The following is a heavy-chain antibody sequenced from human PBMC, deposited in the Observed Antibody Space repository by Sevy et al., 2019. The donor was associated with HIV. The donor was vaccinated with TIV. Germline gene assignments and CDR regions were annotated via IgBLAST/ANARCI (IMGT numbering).Heavy chain of an antibody. CDR2: IKTKTYSGTT. CDR1: GFTFGDYA. V-gene: IGHV3-49*03. D-gene: IGHD6-19*01. J-gene: IGHJ4*02. CDR3: TRDLYGSGWFYFDY. Sequence: GGSVRLSCTASGFTFGDYAMSWFRQAPGKGLEWVGFIKTKTYSGTTEYAASVKGRFIISRDDSKNIAYLQMNSLKTEDTAVYYCTRDLYGSGWFYFDYWGQGTLVTVSS.